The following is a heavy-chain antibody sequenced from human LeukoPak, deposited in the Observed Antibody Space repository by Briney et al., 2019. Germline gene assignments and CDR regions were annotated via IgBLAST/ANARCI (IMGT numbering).Heavy chain of an antibody. J-gene: IGHJ4*02. CDR2: INHSGGT. D-gene: IGHD1-7*01. CDR1: GGSFSGYY. CDR3: ARGELFDY. Sequence: TSETLSLTCAVYGGSFSGYYWSWIRQPPGKGLEWIGEINHSGGTNYNPSLKSRVTISVDTSKNQFSLKLSSVTAADTAVYYCARGELFDYWGQGTLVTVSS. V-gene: IGHV4-34*01.